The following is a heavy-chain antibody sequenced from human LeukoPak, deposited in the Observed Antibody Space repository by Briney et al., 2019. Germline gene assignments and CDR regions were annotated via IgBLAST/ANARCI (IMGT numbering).Heavy chain of an antibody. V-gene: IGHV3-23*01. CDR3: AKVRDIVVVVAATTFDY. D-gene: IGHD2-15*01. Sequence: GGSLRLSCAASGFTVTSKYMSWVRQAPGKGLEWVSAISGSGGSTYYADSVKGRFTISRDNSKNTLYLQMNSLRAEDTAVYYCAKVRDIVVVVAATTFDYWGQGTLVTVSS. J-gene: IGHJ4*02. CDR2: ISGSGGST. CDR1: GFTVTSKY.